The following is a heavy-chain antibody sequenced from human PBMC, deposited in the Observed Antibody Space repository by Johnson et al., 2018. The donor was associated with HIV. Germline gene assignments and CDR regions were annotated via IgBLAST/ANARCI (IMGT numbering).Heavy chain of an antibody. J-gene: IGHJ3*02. V-gene: IGHV3-49*03. CDR3: TSEILLDAFDI. CDR2: IRSKAYGGTT. D-gene: IGHD2-15*01. Sequence: EVQLVESGGGLVQPGRSLRLSCTASGFTFGDYAMSWFRQAPGKGLEWVGFIRSKAYGGTTEYAASVKGRFTISRDYSKSIAYLQMNSLKTEDTAVYYCTSEILLDAFDIWGQGTMVTVSS. CDR1: GFTFGDYA.